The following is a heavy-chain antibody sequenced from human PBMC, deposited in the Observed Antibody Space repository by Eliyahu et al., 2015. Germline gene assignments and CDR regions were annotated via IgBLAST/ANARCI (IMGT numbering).Heavy chain of an antibody. CDR3: ARVLEYGDYGWSVEHYPHYGMDV. V-gene: IGHV3-74*03. Sequence: EVQLVESGGGLVQPGGSVRLSCGALGFXFXNYWXHWXRQVPGKGXVWVSRINXXGSVTKYADSVKGRFTISRDNAKHTLSLQMNSLRAEDTAVYYCARVLEYGDYGWSVEHYPHYGMDVWGQGTTVTVSS. CDR1: GFXFXNYW. CDR2: INXXGSVT. D-gene: IGHD4-17*01. J-gene: IGHJ6*02.